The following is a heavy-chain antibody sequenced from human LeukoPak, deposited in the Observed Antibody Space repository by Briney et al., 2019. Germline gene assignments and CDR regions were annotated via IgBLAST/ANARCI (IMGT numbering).Heavy chain of an antibody. V-gene: IGHV4-59*01. CDR2: MYYSGST. J-gene: IGHJ4*02. Sequence: PSETLSLTCTVSGGSISSYYWSWIRQSPGKGLEWIGYMYYSGSTMYNPSLKSRVSISVDTSKNQFSLKLSSVTAADTAVYYCARLVVVPAAIASAPRYFYFDYWGQGTLVTVSS. D-gene: IGHD2-2*01. CDR3: ARLVVVPAAIASAPRYFYFDY. CDR1: GGSISSYY.